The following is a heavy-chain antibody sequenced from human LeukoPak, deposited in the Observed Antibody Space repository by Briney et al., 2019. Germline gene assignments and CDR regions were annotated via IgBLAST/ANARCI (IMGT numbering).Heavy chain of an antibody. CDR3: ARAGVAGDYYYGLDV. J-gene: IGHJ6*02. CDR1: GYTFTGYY. Sequence: ASVRVSCKASGYTFTGYYIHWVRRAPGQGLEWMGWINTNSGGPNLSQKFQGRVTMTRDMSITTVYMDLSGLRTDDTAVYYCARAGVAGDYYYGLDVWGQGTTVTVSS. V-gene: IGHV1-2*02. CDR2: INTNSGGP. D-gene: IGHD2-15*01.